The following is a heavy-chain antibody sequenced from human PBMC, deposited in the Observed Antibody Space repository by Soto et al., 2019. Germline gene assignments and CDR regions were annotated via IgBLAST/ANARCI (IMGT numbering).Heavy chain of an antibody. CDR2: IIPIFDAT. V-gene: IGHV1-69*01. CDR1: GGTFSRHS. D-gene: IGHD3-10*01. Sequence: QVQMVQSGAEVKKPGSSARVSCKVSGGTFSRHSISWVRQAPGQGLEWMGGIIPIFDATQYAQKFQGRLTITADESTTTFHMVLSGLRPEDTAIYYCARDLTSVRGSWGQGTLVTVS. CDR3: ARDLTSVRGS. J-gene: IGHJ4*02.